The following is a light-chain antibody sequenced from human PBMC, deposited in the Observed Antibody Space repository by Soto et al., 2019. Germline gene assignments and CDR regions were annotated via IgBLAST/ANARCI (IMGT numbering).Light chain of an antibody. CDR2: EVT. CDR1: SSDVGAYNY. Sequence: QSVLTQPPSASGSPGQSVTISCTGTSSDVGAYNYVSWYQQYPGKVPKLIIYEVTQRPSGVPDRFSASKSGNTASLTVSGRQAEDEADYYCSSHGGANNFYVFGAGTKLTVL. CDR3: SSHGGANNFYV. J-gene: IGLJ1*01. V-gene: IGLV2-8*01.